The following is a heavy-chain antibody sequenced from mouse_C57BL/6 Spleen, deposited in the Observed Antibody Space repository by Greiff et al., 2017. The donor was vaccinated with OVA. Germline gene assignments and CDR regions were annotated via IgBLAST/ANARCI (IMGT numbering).Heavy chain of an antibody. Sequence: QVQLQQSGAELMKPGASVKLSCKATGYTFTGYWIEWVKQRPGHGLEWIGEILPGGGSTNYNEKFKGKATFTADTSSNTAYMQLSSLTTEDSAICYCARRKTEFDYWGQGTTLTVSS. V-gene: IGHV1-9*01. CDR2: ILPGGGST. J-gene: IGHJ2*01. CDR3: ARRKTEFDY. CDR1: GYTFTGYW.